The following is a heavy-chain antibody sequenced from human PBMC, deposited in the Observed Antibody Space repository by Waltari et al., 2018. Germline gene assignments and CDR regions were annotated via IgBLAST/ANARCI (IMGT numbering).Heavy chain of an antibody. CDR2: TYYRSQWYN. J-gene: IGHJ4*02. V-gene: IGHV6-1*01. CDR3: ARGPVRYFDY. CDR1: GDSVSSNIVT. Sequence: QIQLQQSGPGLVKPSQTLSLTCAISGDSVSSNIVTWNWIRQSPSRGLEWLGRTYYRSQWYNDSAVSVKSRITISPDTSKNQFSLQLNSMTPEDTAVYYCARGPVRYFDYWGQGILVTVSS.